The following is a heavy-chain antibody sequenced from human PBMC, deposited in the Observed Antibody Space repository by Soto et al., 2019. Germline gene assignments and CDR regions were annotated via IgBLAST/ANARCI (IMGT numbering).Heavy chain of an antibody. CDR3: ARAYRLRSGYCSGGSCYSDYYYYMDV. V-gene: IGHV1-3*01. Sequence: GASVKVSCKASGYTFTSYAMHWVRQAPGQRLEWMGWISAGNGNTKYSQKFQGRVTITRDTSASTAYMELSSLRSEDTAVYYCARAYRLRSGYCSGGSCYSDYYYYMDVWGKGTTVTVSS. CDR2: ISAGNGNT. J-gene: IGHJ6*03. D-gene: IGHD2-15*01. CDR1: GYTFTSYA.